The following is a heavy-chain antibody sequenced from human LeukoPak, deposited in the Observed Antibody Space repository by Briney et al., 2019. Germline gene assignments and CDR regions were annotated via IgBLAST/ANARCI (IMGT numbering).Heavy chain of an antibody. V-gene: IGHV3-33*06. D-gene: IGHD3-10*01. Sequence: PGGSLRLSCAASGFTFSSYGMHWVRQAPGKGLAWVAVIWYDGSNKYYADSVKGRFTISRDNSKNTLYLQMNSLRAEDTAVYYCAKDLDPGIDYWGQGTLVTVSS. CDR2: IWYDGSNK. CDR1: GFTFSSYG. J-gene: IGHJ4*02. CDR3: AKDLDPGIDY.